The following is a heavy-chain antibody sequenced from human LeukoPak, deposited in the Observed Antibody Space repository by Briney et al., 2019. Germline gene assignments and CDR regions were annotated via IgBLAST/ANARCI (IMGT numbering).Heavy chain of an antibody. V-gene: IGHV3-23*01. CDR1: VFAFNSYV. Sequence: LGGSRRLSCAASVFAFNSYVISWVRQAPGKGLEWVSSSSGNGDSYYADFVKGRFTISRDNSKNTLYLQMNSLRAEDTAFYFCAKGSPIYVGVVFFDFWGQGTLLTVSS. D-gene: IGHD1-26*01. CDR2: SSGNGDS. J-gene: IGHJ4*02. CDR3: AKGSPIYVGVVFFDF.